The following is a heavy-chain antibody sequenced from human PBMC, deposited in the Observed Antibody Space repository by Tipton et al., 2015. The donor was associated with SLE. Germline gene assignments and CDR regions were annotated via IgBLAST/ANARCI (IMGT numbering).Heavy chain of an antibody. V-gene: IGHV4-30-2*01. CDR2: IYHSGST. D-gene: IGHD1-1*01. CDR1: GGSISSGGYS. Sequence: TLSLTCAVSGGSISSGGYSWSWIRQPPGKGLEWIGYIYHSGSTYYNPSLKSRVTISVDTSKNQFSLKLSSVTAADTAVYYCARDRRARLEGDAFDIWGQGTMGTVSS. CDR3: ARDRRARLEGDAFDI. J-gene: IGHJ3*02.